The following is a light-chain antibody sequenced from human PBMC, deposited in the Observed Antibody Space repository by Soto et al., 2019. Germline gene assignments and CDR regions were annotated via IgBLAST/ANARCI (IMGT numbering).Light chain of an antibody. V-gene: IGKV1-9*01. CDR2: GAS. CDR1: QAISRS. J-gene: IGKJ4*01. CDR3: QQLNSYPLT. Sequence: DIQLTQSPSFLSASVGDKVTITCRASQAISRSLAWYQQNPGKAPKLLIYGASTLQSGVPSRFSGSGSGTEFTLTIGSLQPEDLATYYCQQLNSYPLTFGGGAKVEMK.